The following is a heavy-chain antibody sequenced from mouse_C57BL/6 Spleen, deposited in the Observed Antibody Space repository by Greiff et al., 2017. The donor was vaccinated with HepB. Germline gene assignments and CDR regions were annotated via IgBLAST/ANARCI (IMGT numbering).Heavy chain of an antibody. Sequence: QVQLQQSGPELVKPGASVKISCKASGYSFTSYSIHWVKQRPGQGLEWIGRIYPGSGNTKYNEKFKGKATLTAATSSSTADMQLSRLTSADSAVYYFARKRDWEYYCDYWGQGTTLTVSS. CDR2: IYPGSGNT. V-gene: IGHV1-66*01. D-gene: IGHD4-1*01. CDR1: GYSFTSYS. CDR3: ARKRDWEYYCDY. J-gene: IGHJ2*01.